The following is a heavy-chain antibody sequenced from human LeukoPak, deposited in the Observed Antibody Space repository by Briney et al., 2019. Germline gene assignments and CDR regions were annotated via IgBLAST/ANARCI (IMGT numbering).Heavy chain of an antibody. J-gene: IGHJ3*02. V-gene: IGHV3-33*06. CDR3: AKTLYDFWSGYYGHDAFDI. CDR1: GLTFSSYG. D-gene: IGHD3-3*01. CDR2: IWYDGSNK. Sequence: GGSLRLSCAASGLTFSSYGMHWVRQAPGKGLEWVAVIWYDGSNKYYADSVKGRFTISRDNSKNTLYLQMNSLRAEDTAVYYCAKTLYDFWSGYYGHDAFDIWGQGTMVTVSS.